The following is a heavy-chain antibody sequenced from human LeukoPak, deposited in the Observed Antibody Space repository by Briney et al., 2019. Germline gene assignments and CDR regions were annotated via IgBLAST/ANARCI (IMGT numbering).Heavy chain of an antibody. CDR2: IYTSGST. D-gene: IGHD6-13*01. V-gene: IGHV4-4*07. CDR3: ASEAAAGTFDY. J-gene: IGHJ4*02. Sequence: SETLSLTCTVSGGSISSYYWSWIRQPAGKGLEWIGRIYTSGSTNYNPSLKSRVTMSVDTSKNQFSLKLSSVTAADTAVYFCASEAAAGTFDYWGQGTLVTVSS. CDR1: GGSISSYY.